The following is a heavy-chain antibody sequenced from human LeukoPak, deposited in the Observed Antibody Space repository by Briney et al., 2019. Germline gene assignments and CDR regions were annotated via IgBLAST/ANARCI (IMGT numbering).Heavy chain of an antibody. Sequence: ASVKVSCKASGYTFTNYGINWVRQAPGQWLEWMGWISAYNGNTNYAQFFQGRVTMTTDTSTSTAYMELRSLTSDDTAVYYCARDGGQSYDLLTGYYNNDWFDPWGQGTLVTVSS. CDR2: ISAYNGNT. CDR1: GYTFTNYG. D-gene: IGHD3-9*01. CDR3: ARDGGQSYDLLTGYYNNDWFDP. J-gene: IGHJ5*02. V-gene: IGHV1-18*01.